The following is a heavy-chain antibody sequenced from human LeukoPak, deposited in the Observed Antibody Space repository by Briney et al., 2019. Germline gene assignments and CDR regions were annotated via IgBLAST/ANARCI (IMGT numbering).Heavy chain of an antibody. D-gene: IGHD3-3*01. V-gene: IGHV4-38-2*01. J-gene: IGHJ4*02. CDR1: GYSISSGYY. CDR2: IYHSGST. Sequence: KASETLSLTCSFPGYSISSGYYWGWIRQPPGQGLEWIGNIYHSGSTYYNPSLKSRVTISVDTSKNQFSLKLSSVTAADTAVYYCAGAFWSGYYFRDWGQGTLVTVSS. CDR3: AGAFWSGYYFRD.